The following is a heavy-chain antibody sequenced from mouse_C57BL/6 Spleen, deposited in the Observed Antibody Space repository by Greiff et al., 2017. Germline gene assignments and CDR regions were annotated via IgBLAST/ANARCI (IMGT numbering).Heavy chain of an antibody. J-gene: IGHJ3*01. CDR2: IDPETGGT. CDR3: PLGHWFAY. Sequence: VQLQQSGAELVRPGASVTLSCKASGYTFTDYEMHWVKQTPVHGLEWIGAIDPETGGTAYNQKFRGKAILTADKSSSTAYMELRSLTSEDSAVYYCPLGHWFAYWGQGTLVTVSA. D-gene: IGHD4-1*01. CDR1: GYTFTDYE. V-gene: IGHV1-15*01.